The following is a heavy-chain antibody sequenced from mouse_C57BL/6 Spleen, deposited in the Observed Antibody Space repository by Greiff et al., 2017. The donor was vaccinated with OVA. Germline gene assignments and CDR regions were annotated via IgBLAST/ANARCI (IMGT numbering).Heavy chain of an antibody. J-gene: IGHJ4*01. V-gene: IGHV2-6*02. CDR1: GFSLTSYG. D-gene: IGHD1-1*01. CDR3: ARNGQGSNRYAMAY. Sequence: VQLVESGPGLVAPSQSLSITCTASGFSLTSYGVHWVRQPPGKGLEWLVVIWSDGSTTYNSAHKSRLSISKDNSNSKVFLKMNSLQTDDKATDYYARNGQGSNRYAMAYWGQGTSVTVSS. CDR2: IWSDGST.